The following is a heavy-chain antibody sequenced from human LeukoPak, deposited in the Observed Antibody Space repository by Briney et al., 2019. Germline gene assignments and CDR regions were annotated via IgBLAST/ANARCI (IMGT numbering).Heavy chain of an antibody. Sequence: SETLSLTCTVSGGSISSYYWSWIRQPPGKGLEWIGEIYHSGSTNYNPSLKSRVTISVDKSKNQFSLKLSSVTAADTAVYYCARARDRATHAFDIWGQGTMVTVSS. D-gene: IGHD1-26*01. CDR1: GGSISSYY. J-gene: IGHJ3*02. CDR2: IYHSGST. V-gene: IGHV4-59*12. CDR3: ARARDRATHAFDI.